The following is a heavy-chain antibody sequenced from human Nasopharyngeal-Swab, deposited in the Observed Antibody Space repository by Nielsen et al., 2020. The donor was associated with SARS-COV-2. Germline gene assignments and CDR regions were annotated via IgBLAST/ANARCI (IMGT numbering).Heavy chain of an antibody. V-gene: IGHV1-69*13. D-gene: IGHD4-17*01. CDR2: IIPIFGTA. J-gene: IGHJ6*02. CDR3: ARGSGDYDTRAPYYCYGMDV. Sequence: SVKVSCKASGGTFSSYAISWVRQAPGQGLEWMGGIIPIFGTANYAQKFQGRVTITADESTSTAYMELSSLRSEDTAVYYCARGSGDYDTRAPYYCYGMDVWGQGTTVTVSS. CDR1: GGTFSSYA.